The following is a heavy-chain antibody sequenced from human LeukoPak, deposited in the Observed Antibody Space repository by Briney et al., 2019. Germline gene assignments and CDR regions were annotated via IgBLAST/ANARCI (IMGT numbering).Heavy chain of an antibody. D-gene: IGHD4-11*01. Sequence: GGSLRLSCATSGFFFSSHGLHWVRQAPGQGLEWLAVISFDGKNKFYADSVKGRFTISRDNAKNSLYLQMNSLRAEDTAVYYCAREGTTSLYFDYWGQGTLVTVSS. J-gene: IGHJ4*02. CDR3: AREGTTSLYFDY. CDR1: GFFFSSHG. CDR2: ISFDGKNK. V-gene: IGHV3-30*04.